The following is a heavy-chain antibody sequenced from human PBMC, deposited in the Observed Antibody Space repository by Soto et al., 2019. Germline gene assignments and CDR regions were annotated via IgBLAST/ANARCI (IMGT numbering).Heavy chain of an antibody. CDR3: ARAGGLGAVAVDY. CDR2: IYDSGST. CDR1: GGSISNYC. D-gene: IGHD6-19*01. J-gene: IGHJ4*02. V-gene: IGHV4-59*12. Sequence: PSETLSLTCTVSGGSISNYCWSWIRQPPGKGLEWIGYIYDSGSTNYNPSLKSRVTISVDTSKNQFSLKLSSVTAADTAVYYCARAGGLGAVAVDYWGQGTLVTVSS.